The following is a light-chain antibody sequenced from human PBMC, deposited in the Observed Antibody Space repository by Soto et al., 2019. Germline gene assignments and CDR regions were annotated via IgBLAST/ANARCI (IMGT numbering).Light chain of an antibody. CDR3: QMYDIRPIT. Sequence: EIVMTQSPATLSVSPGERITLSCRASQSVSSNLAWHQQKPGKAPRLLIYSASTRATGTPARFSGSGSGTEFPLTNGRLLSGDMTVYFCQMYDIRPITFGQGTRLEIK. J-gene: IGKJ5*01. V-gene: IGKV3-15*01. CDR2: SAS. CDR1: QSVSSN.